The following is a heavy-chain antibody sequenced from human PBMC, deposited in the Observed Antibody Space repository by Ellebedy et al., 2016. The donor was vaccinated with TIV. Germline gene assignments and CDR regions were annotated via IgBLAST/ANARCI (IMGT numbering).Heavy chain of an antibody. D-gene: IGHD3-9*01. J-gene: IGHJ6*02. CDR1: GYTFTSYY. V-gene: IGHV1-46*01. CDR2: INPSGGST. CDR3: ARDSYDILTGYSEDYYYGMDV. Sequence: ASVKVSCKASGYTFTSYYMHWVRQAPGQGLEWMGIINPSGGSTSYAQKFQGRVTMTRDTSTSTVYMELSSLRSEDTAVYYCARDSYDILTGYSEDYYYGMDVWGQGTTVTVSS.